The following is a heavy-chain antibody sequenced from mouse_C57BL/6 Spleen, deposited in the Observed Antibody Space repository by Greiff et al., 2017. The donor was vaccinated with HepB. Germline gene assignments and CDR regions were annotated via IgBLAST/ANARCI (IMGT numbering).Heavy chain of an antibody. Sequence: DVQLQESGAELVRPGASVKLSCTASGFNIKDDYMHWVKQRPEQGLEWIGWIDPENGDTEYASKFQGKATITADTSSNTAYLQLSSLTSEDTAIYYCASWGYVYAMDYWGQGTSVTVSS. J-gene: IGHJ4*01. D-gene: IGHD2-2*01. CDR3: ASWGYVYAMDY. CDR2: IDPENGDT. CDR1: GFNIKDDY. V-gene: IGHV14-4*01.